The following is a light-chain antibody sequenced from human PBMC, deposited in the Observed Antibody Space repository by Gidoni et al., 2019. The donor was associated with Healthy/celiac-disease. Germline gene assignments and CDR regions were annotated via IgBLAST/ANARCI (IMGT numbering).Light chain of an antibody. Sequence: EIVLTQSPATLSLSPGERATLSCSASQSVSSYLAWYQQKPGQAPRLLIYDASNRATGIPARFSGSGSGTDFTLTISSLEPEDFAVYCCQQRSNWPPMYTFXQXTKLEIK. J-gene: IGKJ2*01. V-gene: IGKV3-11*01. CDR3: QQRSNWPPMYT. CDR1: QSVSSY. CDR2: DAS.